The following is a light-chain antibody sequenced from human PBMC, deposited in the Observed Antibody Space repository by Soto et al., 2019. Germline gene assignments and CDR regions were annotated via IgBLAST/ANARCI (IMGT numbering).Light chain of an antibody. J-gene: IGKJ1*01. CDR2: GAS. V-gene: IGKV3-20*01. CDR3: QQYGSSSWT. CDR1: QSISSSY. Sequence: EIVLTQSPGTLSLSPGKRATLSCRASQSISSSYLAWYQQRPGQAPRLLIYGASSRATGIPDRFSGCGSGTEFTLTISRLEPEDFAVYYSQQYGSSSWTFGQGTKVEIK.